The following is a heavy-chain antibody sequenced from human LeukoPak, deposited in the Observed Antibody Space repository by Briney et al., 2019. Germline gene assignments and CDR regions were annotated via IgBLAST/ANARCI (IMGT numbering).Heavy chain of an antibody. CDR1: GGSISSYY. D-gene: IGHD1-26*01. CDR3: ARQTESWELTYNWFDP. V-gene: IGHV4-59*08. Sequence: SETLSLTCTVSGGSISSYYWSWIRQPPGKGLEWIGYIYYSGSTNYNPSLKSRVTISADTSKNQFSLKLSSVTAADTAVYYCARQTESWELTYNWFDPWGQGTLVTVSS. J-gene: IGHJ5*02. CDR2: IYYSGST.